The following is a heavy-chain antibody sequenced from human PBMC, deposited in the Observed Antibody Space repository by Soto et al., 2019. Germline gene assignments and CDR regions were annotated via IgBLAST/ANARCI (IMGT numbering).Heavy chain of an antibody. D-gene: IGHD3-9*01. V-gene: IGHV1-8*01. J-gene: IGHJ1*01. CDR3: ARGERSYDILTGYYTLSLQH. CDR1: GYTFTSYD. CDR2: MNPNSGNT. Sequence: ASVKVSCKASGYTFTSYDINWVRQATGQGLEWMGWMNPNSGNTGYAQKFQGRVTMTRNTSISTAYMELSSLRSEDTAVYYCARGERSYDILTGYYTLSLQHWGQGTLVTVSS.